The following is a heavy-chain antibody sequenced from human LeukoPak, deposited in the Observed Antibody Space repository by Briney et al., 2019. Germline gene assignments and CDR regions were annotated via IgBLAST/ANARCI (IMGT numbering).Heavy chain of an antibody. CDR2: INPNSGGT. Sequence: GASVKVSCKASGYTFTGYYMQWVRQAPGQGLEWMGWINPNSGGTNYAQKFQGRVTMTRDTSISTAYMELSRLRSDDTAVYYCAREGGYDFWSGYVSGMDVWGQGTTVTVSS. V-gene: IGHV1-2*02. D-gene: IGHD3-3*01. J-gene: IGHJ6*02. CDR3: AREGGYDFWSGYVSGMDV. CDR1: GYTFTGYY.